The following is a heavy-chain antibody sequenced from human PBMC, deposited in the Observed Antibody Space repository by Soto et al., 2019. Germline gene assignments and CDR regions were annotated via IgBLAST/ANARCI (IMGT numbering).Heavy chain of an antibody. V-gene: IGHV3-64D*06. CDR1: GFTFSSYA. CDR3: VYAYDAFDI. CDR2: ISSNGGST. J-gene: IGHJ3*02. Sequence: GGSLRLSCSAYGFTFSSYAMHWVRQAPGKGLEYVSAISSNGGSTYYADSVKGRFTISRDNSKDTLYRQMSSLRAEDTAVYYGVYAYDAFDIWGQGTMVTVSS. D-gene: IGHD2-2*01.